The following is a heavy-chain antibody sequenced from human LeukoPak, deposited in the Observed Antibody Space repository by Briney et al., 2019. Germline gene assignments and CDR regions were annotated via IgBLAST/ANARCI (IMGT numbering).Heavy chain of an antibody. CDR2: IIPIFGTA. J-gene: IGHJ3*02. V-gene: IGHV1-69*13. Sequence: SVKVSCKASGGTFSSYAISWVRQAPGQGLEWMGGIIPIFGTANYAQKFQGRVTITADESTSTAYKELSSLRSEDTAVYYCARGSKEEQQLVPGAFDIWGQGTMVTVSS. D-gene: IGHD6-13*01. CDR3: ARGSKEEQQLVPGAFDI. CDR1: GGTFSSYA.